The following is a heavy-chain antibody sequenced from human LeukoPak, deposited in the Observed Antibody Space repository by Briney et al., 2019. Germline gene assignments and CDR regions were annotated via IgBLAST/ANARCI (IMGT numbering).Heavy chain of an antibody. CDR2: IYPGDSDT. V-gene: IGHV5-51*01. D-gene: IGHD3-3*01. Sequence: GESLKISCKGSGYSFTSYWIGWVRQMPGKGLEWMGIIYPGDSDTRYSPSFQGQVTISADKSIGTAYLQWSSLKASDTAMYYCARLVGDFWTKTLLKNWFDPWGQGTLVTVSS. CDR1: GYSFTSYW. J-gene: IGHJ5*02. CDR3: ARLVGDFWTKTLLKNWFDP.